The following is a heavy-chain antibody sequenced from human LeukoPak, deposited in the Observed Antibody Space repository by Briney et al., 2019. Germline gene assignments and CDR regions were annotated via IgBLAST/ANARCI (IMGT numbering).Heavy chain of an antibody. Sequence: GASVKVSCKASGYTFTSNYIHWVRQAPGQGLEWMGMIYPRDGSTSYAQKFQGRVTMTRDTSISTAYMELSSLRSEDTAVYYCARGRSYGYSYGQDFDYWGQGTLVTVSS. J-gene: IGHJ4*02. CDR1: GYTFTSNY. V-gene: IGHV1-46*01. CDR2: IYPRDGST. CDR3: ARGRSYGYSYGQDFDY. D-gene: IGHD5-18*01.